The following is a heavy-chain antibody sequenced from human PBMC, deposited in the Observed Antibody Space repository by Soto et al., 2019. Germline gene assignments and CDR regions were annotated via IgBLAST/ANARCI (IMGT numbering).Heavy chain of an antibody. CDR2: IDPSDSYT. Sequence: GESLKISCKGSGYSFTSYWISWVRQMPGKGLEWMGRIDPSDSYTNYSPSFQGHVTISADKSISTAYLQWSSLKASDTAMYYCARASYDSSGYSTYYYYGMDVWGQGXTVTVSS. CDR1: GYSFTSYW. D-gene: IGHD3-22*01. J-gene: IGHJ6*02. V-gene: IGHV5-10-1*01. CDR3: ARASYDSSGYSTYYYYGMDV.